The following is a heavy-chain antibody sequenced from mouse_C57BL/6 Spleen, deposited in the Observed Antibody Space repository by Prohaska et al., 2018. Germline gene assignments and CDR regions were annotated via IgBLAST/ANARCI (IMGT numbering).Heavy chain of an antibody. CDR2: IRLTSDNYAT. CDR3: RSSGTKGAY. Sequence: EVKLEESGGGLVQPGGSMKLSCVASGFTFSNYWMNWVRQSPEKGLEWVAQIRLTSDNYATHYEESVKDSVHSAIHDCQSTVSTRLSNEIGEDSDIYYIRSSGTKGAYWGQGTGVTVSA. CDR1: GFTFSNYW. D-gene: IGHD4-1*01. V-gene: IGHV6-3*01. J-gene: IGHJ3*01.